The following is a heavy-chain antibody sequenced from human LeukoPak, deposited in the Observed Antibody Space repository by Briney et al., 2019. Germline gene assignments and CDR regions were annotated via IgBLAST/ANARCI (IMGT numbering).Heavy chain of an antibody. J-gene: IGHJ4*02. CDR2: IILSERT. CDR3: ARGGYCSGGSCYPDY. V-gene: IGHV4-34*01. CDR1: GGSFSGFY. D-gene: IGHD2-15*01. Sequence: PSETLSLTCAVYGGSFSGFYWSWIRQPPGKGLEWIGEIILSERTHYNPSLKSRVTISVDTSNNHFSLKLSSVTAADTAVYYCARGGYCSGGSCYPDYWGQGTLVTVSS.